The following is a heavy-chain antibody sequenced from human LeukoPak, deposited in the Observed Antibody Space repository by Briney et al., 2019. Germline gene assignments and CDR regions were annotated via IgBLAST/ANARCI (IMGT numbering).Heavy chain of an antibody. CDR1: GFSFSTHG. V-gene: IGHV3-23*01. D-gene: IGHD4-17*01. Sequence: AGGSLRLSCAASGFSFSTHGMSWVRQAPGKGLEWVSVISGSGGSTYYADSVKGRFTISRDNSKNTLYLQMNSLRADDTAVYYCAKDATTSGYHYYMDVWGKGTTVTVSS. CDR3: AKDATTSGYHYYMDV. J-gene: IGHJ6*03. CDR2: ISGSGGST.